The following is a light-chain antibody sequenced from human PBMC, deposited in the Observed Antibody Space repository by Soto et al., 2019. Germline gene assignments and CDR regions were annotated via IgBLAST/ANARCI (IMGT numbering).Light chain of an antibody. V-gene: IGKV2-30*01. J-gene: IGKJ1*01. CDR3: MQATQLPWA. CDR1: QGLVFGDGNTY. Sequence: DVVLTQSPLSLPVTLGQPASISCRSSQGLVFGDGNTYLNWFQQRPGQSPRRLIYKVSNRDSGVPDRFSGSGSGTDFTLKISRVEAEDVGVYYCMQATQLPWAFGQGTKVDIK. CDR2: KVS.